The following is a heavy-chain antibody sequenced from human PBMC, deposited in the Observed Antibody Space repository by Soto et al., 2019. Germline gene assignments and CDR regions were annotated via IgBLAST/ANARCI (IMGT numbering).Heavy chain of an antibody. D-gene: IGHD2-2*02. Sequence: SETLSLTCTVSGGSISSSGYYWSWIRQHPGKGLEWIGHIYYSGSTYYNPSLKSRVTISVDTSKNQFSLKLSSVTAADTAVYYCVRLRYCSSTSCHRFDPWGQGTLVTVPQ. V-gene: IGHV4-31*03. CDR1: GGSISSSGYY. CDR2: IYYSGST. J-gene: IGHJ5*02. CDR3: VRLRYCSSTSCHRFDP.